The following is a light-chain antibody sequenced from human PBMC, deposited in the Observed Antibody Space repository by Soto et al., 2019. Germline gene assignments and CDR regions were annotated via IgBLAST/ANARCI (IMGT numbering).Light chain of an antibody. J-gene: IGLJ2*01. V-gene: IGLV3-21*02. CDR1: NIAIKS. CDR2: DDG. CDR3: QVWDSSSDHRVV. Sequence: SYELTQAPSVSVAPGQTARITCGGNNIAIKSVHWYQQKPGQAPVLVVYDDGDRPSGIPERFSGSNSGNTATLTITRVEAGDEADYHCQVWDSSSDHRVVFGGVPMLTVL.